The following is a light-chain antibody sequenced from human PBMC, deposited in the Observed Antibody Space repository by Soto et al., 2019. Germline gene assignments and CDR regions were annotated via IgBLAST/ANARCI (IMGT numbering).Light chain of an antibody. CDR3: QSYDSALSGL. J-gene: IGLJ2*01. V-gene: IGLV1-40*01. Sequence: QSVLTQPPSVSGAPGQTVTISCTGTNSNIGAGYDVHWYQQVPGTAPKLIIYGNTNRPSWVPDRFSGSKSGTAASLAITGLQADDEADYYCQSYDSALSGLFGGGTKVTVL. CDR1: NSNIGAGYD. CDR2: GNT.